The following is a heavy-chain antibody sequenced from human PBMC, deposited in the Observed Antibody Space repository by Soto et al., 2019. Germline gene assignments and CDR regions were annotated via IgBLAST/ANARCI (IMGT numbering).Heavy chain of an antibody. Sequence: EVQLVESGGGLVQPGRSPRLSCAASGFTFDDYAMHWVRQAPGKGLEWVSGISWNSGSIGYADSVKGRFTISRDNAKNSLYLQMNSLRAEDTALYYCAKGTDVYFDYWGQGTLVTVCS. CDR1: GFTFDDYA. CDR3: AKGTDVYFDY. CDR2: ISWNSGSI. V-gene: IGHV3-9*01. J-gene: IGHJ4*02.